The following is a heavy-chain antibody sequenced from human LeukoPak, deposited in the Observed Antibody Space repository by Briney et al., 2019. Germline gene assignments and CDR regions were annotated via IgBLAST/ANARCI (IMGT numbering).Heavy chain of an antibody. Sequence: GGSLRLSCAAFGFTFSSYGMHWVRQAPGKGLEWVAVISYDGSNKYYADSVKGRFTISRDNSKNTLYLQMNSLRAEDTAVYYCAKDEDSSSYFDYWGQGTLVTVSS. J-gene: IGHJ4*02. CDR3: AKDEDSSSYFDY. CDR2: ISYDGSNK. V-gene: IGHV3-30*18. CDR1: GFTFSSYG. D-gene: IGHD6-13*01.